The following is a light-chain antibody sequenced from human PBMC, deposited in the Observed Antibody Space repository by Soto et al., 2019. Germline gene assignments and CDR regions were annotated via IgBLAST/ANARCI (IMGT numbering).Light chain of an antibody. V-gene: IGKV1-5*01. Sequence: DIQMTQSPSTLSASVGDRVTITCRASQSISSWLAWYQQKPGKAPKLLIYDASSLESGVPSRFSGSGSGTEFTLTISSLQPDDFATYYCQQYISRTFGQGTKVKSN. J-gene: IGKJ1*01. CDR2: DAS. CDR3: QQYISRT. CDR1: QSISSW.